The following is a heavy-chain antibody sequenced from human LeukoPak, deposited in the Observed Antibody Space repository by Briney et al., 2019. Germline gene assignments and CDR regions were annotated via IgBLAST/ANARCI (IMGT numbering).Heavy chain of an antibody. J-gene: IGHJ5*02. CDR1: GCTFTGYY. V-gene: IGHV1-2*02. D-gene: IGHD6-13*01. CDR3: ARVYSSSWYRWFDP. CDR2: INPNSGGT. Sequence: ASVKVSCKASGCTFTGYYMHWVRQAPGQGLEWMGWINPNSGGTNYAQKFQGRVTMTRDTSISTAYMELSRLRSDDTAVYYCARVYSSSWYRWFDPWGQGTLVTVSS.